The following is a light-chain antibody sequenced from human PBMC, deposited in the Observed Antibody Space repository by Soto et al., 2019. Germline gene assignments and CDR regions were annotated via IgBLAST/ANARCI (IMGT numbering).Light chain of an antibody. Sequence: EIGMTQSPATLSVSPRQRATLSCRASESVSSHLAWYQQKPGQAPRLLIYDSSTRATGIPARFSGSESGTDFTLTISCLQSEDFATYYCHQYYSYPQFTFGPGTKVDI. CDR2: DSS. CDR3: HQYYSYPQFT. CDR1: ESVSSH. J-gene: IGKJ3*01. V-gene: IGKV3-15*01.